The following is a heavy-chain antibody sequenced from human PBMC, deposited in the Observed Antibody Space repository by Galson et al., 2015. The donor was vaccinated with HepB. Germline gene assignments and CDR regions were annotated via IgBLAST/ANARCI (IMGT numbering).Heavy chain of an antibody. Sequence: SLRLSCAASGFTFSDYYMSWIRQAPGKGLEWVSYISSSSSYTNYADSVKGRFTISRDNAKNSLYLQMNSLRAEDTAVYYCARDSGGSYVWYPYYFDYWGQGTLVTVSS. CDR1: GFTFSDYY. J-gene: IGHJ4*02. D-gene: IGHD1-26*01. CDR3: ARDSGGSYVWYPYYFDY. V-gene: IGHV3-11*06. CDR2: ISSSSSYT.